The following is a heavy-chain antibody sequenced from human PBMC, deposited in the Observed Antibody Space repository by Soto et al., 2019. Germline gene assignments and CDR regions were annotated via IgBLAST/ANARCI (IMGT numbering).Heavy chain of an antibody. CDR2: IWYDGSNK. Sequence: GGSLRLSCAASGFTFSSYGMHWVRQAPGKGLEWVAVIWYDGSNKYYADSVKGRFTISRDNSKNTLYLQMNSLRAEDTAVYYCARDLVPAATPRYYFDYWGQGTLVPSPQ. D-gene: IGHD2-2*01. V-gene: IGHV3-33*01. J-gene: IGHJ4*02. CDR3: ARDLVPAATPRYYFDY. CDR1: GFTFSSYG.